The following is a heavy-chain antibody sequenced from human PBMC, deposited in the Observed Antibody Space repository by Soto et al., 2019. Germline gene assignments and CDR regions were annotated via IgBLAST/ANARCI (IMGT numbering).Heavy chain of an antibody. J-gene: IGHJ4*02. V-gene: IGHV3-48*03. CDR1: GFTFGTYE. Sequence: GGSLRLSCAASGFTFGTYEMNWVRQAPGKGVEWGSYISSSGSAIYYADSVKGRFTISRDNTKNSMYLQMNSLRDEDTAVYYCARGRGYCSGISCYIDYWVQRIMVTASA. CDR2: ISSSGSAI. D-gene: IGHD2-2*02. CDR3: ARGRGYCSGISCYIDY.